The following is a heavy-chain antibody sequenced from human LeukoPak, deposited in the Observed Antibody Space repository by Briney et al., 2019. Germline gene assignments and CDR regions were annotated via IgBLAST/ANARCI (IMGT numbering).Heavy chain of an antibody. V-gene: IGHV4-39*07. Sequence: SETLSLTCTVSGGSISSSSYYWGWIRQPPGKGLEWIGSIYYSGSTYYNPSLKSRVTISVDTSKNQFSLKLSSVTAADTAVYYCAREKPLKYYYGSGSDLDYWGQGTLVTVSS. J-gene: IGHJ4*02. CDR1: GGSISSSSYY. D-gene: IGHD3-10*01. CDR2: IYYSGST. CDR3: AREKPLKYYYGSGSDLDY.